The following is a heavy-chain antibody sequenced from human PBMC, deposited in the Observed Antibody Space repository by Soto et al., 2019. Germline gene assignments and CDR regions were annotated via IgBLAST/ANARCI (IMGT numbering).Heavy chain of an antibody. Sequence: QVQLVQSGAEVKEPGASLKVSCKASGYSFTAYYLHWVRQAHGQGPEWMGWINPNSGGTNYAQKLQGRVTMTRDTSTSTVHMELSSLTSDDTAVYYCARKKSGDSVLLKYWGQGTPVTVSS. CDR3: ARKKSGDSVLLKY. J-gene: IGHJ4*02. V-gene: IGHV1-2*02. D-gene: IGHD2-15*01. CDR1: GYSFTAYY. CDR2: INPNSGGT.